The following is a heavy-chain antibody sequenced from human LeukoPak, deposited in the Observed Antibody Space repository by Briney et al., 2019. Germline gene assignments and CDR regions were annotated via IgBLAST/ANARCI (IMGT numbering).Heavy chain of an antibody. D-gene: IGHD2-2*01. J-gene: IGHJ4*02. CDR3: ARRTVYCSSTSCSN. CDR2: ISSSSSTI. V-gene: IGHV3-48*01. CDR1: GFTFSSYS. Sequence: GGSLRLSCAASGFTFSSYSMNWVRQAPGKGLGCVSYISSSSSTIYYADSVKGRFTISRDNAKNSLYLQMNSLRAEDTAVYYCARRTVYCSSTSCSNWGQGTLVTVSS.